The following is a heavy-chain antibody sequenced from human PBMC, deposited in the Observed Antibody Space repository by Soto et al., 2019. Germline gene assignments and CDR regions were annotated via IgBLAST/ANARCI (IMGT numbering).Heavy chain of an antibody. Sequence: EVQLVQSGAEVKKPGESLRISCKGSGYRFTSYWISWVRQMPGKGLEWMGRIEPSDSYTNYSPSFQGHVTISADKSSGTAYLQWSSLNASDTAIYYCARHSRTGDIWGLTWFDPWGQGTLVTVSS. CDR1: GYRFTSYW. J-gene: IGHJ5*02. CDR3: ARHSRTGDIWGLTWFDP. D-gene: IGHD3-9*01. CDR2: IEPSDSYT. V-gene: IGHV5-10-1*01.